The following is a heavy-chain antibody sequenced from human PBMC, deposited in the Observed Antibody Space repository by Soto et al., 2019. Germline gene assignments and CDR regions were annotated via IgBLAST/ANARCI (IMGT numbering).Heavy chain of an antibody. CDR3: ARGGGYCSSTSCYNYYYGMDV. J-gene: IGHJ6*02. CDR2: IYYSGST. CDR1: GGSISSGDYY. D-gene: IGHD2-2*02. Sequence: PSETLSPTCTVSGGSISSGDYYWSWIRQPPGKGLEWIGYIYYSGSTYYNPSLKSRVTISVDTSKNQFSLKLSSVTAADTAVYYCARGGGYCSSTSCYNYYYGMDVWGQGTTVTVSS. V-gene: IGHV4-30-4*01.